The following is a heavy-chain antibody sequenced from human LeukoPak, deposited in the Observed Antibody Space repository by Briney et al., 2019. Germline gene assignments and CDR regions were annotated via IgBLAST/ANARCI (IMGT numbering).Heavy chain of an antibody. CDR1: GFTFDDYT. CDR2: ISWDGGSR. J-gene: IGHJ4*02. D-gene: IGHD3-3*02. Sequence: QPGGSLRLSCAASGFTFDDYTMHWVRQPPGKGLEWVSLISWDGGSRYYADSVRGRFTISKDNSKNSLYLQMNSLTTEDTALYYCAKDISKRGLAIADYWGQGTLVTVSS. V-gene: IGHV3-43*01. CDR3: AKDISKRGLAIADY.